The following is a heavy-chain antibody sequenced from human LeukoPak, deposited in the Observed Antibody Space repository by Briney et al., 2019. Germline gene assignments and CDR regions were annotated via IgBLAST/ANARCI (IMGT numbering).Heavy chain of an antibody. CDR1: GFTFSSYA. V-gene: IGHV3-23*01. CDR2: ISGGGGST. J-gene: IGHJ4*02. D-gene: IGHD2-15*01. Sequence: GGSLRLSCAASGFTFSSYAMTWVRQAPGKGLEWVSDISGGGGSTYYADSVKGRFTISRDNSKNTLYLQINSLRAEDTAVYYCVKRTPSVGFDYWGQGTLVTVSS. CDR3: VKRTPSVGFDY.